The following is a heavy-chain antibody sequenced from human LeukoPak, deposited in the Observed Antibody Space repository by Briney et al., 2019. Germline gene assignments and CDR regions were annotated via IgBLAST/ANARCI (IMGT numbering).Heavy chain of an antibody. CDR2: INAGNGNT. J-gene: IGHJ4*02. D-gene: IGHD2-15*01. Sequence: ASVKVSCKASGYTFTSYAMHWVRQAPGQRLEWMGWINAGNGNTEYSQKFQGRVTITRDTSASTAYMELSSLRSEDTAVYYCARGDIVGVLDATWDYWGQGTLVTVSS. V-gene: IGHV1-3*01. CDR1: GYTFTSYA. CDR3: ARGDIVGVLDATWDY.